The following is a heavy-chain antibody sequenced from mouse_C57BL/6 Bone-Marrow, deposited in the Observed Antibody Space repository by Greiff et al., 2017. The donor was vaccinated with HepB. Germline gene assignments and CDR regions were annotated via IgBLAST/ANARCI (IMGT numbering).Heavy chain of an antibody. CDR1: GYTFTDYY. CDR2: IYPGSGNT. CDR3: ARGHYYGSSYYFDY. J-gene: IGHJ2*01. Sequence: QVQLKESGAELVRPGASVKLSCKASGYTFTDYYINWVKQRPGQGLEWIARIYPGSGNTYYNEKFKGKATLTAEKSSSTAYMQLSSLTSEDSAVYFCARGHYYGSSYYFDYWGQGTTLTVSS. V-gene: IGHV1-76*01. D-gene: IGHD1-1*01.